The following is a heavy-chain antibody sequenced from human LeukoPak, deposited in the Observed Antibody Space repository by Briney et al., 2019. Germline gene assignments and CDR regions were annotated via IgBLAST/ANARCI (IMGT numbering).Heavy chain of an antibody. CDR1: GFTFSSYG. CDR2: ISSSGSTI. V-gene: IGHV3-48*04. CDR3: ATLGYSSSWYYYYYMDV. D-gene: IGHD6-13*01. J-gene: IGHJ6*03. Sequence: GGSLRRSCAASGFTFSSYGMSWVRQAPGKGLEGGSYISSSGSTIYYADSVKGRFTISRDNAKNSLYLQMNSLRAEDTAVYYCATLGYSSSWYYYYYMDVWGKGTTVTISS.